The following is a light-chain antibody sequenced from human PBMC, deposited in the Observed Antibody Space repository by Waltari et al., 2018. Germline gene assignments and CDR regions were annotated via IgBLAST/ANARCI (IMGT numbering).Light chain of an antibody. J-gene: IGKJ1*01. CDR3: QQYNNWPPWT. CDR1: QRVRCN. V-gene: IGKV3-15*01. Sequence: EIVMTQSPATLSVSPGERATLSCRASQRVRCNLAWYQQKPGQAPRLLIDGASTRATGIPSRFTGSGSGTEFTLTISSLQSGDFAVYYCQQYNNWPPWTFGQGTKVEMK. CDR2: GAS.